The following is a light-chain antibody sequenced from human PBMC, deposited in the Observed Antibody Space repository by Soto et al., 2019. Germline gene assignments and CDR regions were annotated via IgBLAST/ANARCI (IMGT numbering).Light chain of an antibody. V-gene: IGKV3-11*01. CDR2: GAS. J-gene: IGKJ1*01. CDR1: QSVSTY. Sequence: EIVLTQSPATLSLSPGERATLSCRASQSVSTYLAWYQQRPGQAPRLLIYGASNRAAGIPARFSASGSGTDFTLTISDVQPEDFAVFYCHQYGISPPTFGPGTKVDI. CDR3: HQYGISPPT.